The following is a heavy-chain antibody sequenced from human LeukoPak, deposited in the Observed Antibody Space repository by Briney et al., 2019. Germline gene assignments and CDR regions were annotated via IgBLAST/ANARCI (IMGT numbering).Heavy chain of an antibody. CDR3: AKASSTYYYDSSGFSLDY. CDR2: ISGSGGST. D-gene: IGHD3-22*01. V-gene: IGHV3-23*01. CDR1: GFTFSSYA. Sequence: GGSLRPSCAASGFTFSSYAMSWVRQAPGKGLEWVSAISGSGGSTYYADSVKGRFTISRDNSKNTLYLQMNSLRAEDTAVYYCAKASSTYYYDSSGFSLDYWGQGTLVTVSS. J-gene: IGHJ4*02.